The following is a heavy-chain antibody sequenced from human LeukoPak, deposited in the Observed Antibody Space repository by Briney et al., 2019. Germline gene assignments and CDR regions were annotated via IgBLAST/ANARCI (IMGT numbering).Heavy chain of an antibody. D-gene: IGHD3-9*01. CDR2: ISSSGSTI. J-gene: IGHJ6*02. V-gene: IGHV3-48*03. Sequence: GRCLRLSRAAAAFTFSSYEMTSVRQAPGEGLEWVSYISSSGSTIYYADSVKGRFTISRDNAKNSLYLQMNSLKAEDTAVYYCARASPYDILAGYSYYYYGMDVWGQGTMVTVSS. CDR1: AFTFSSYE. CDR3: ARASPYDILAGYSYYYYGMDV.